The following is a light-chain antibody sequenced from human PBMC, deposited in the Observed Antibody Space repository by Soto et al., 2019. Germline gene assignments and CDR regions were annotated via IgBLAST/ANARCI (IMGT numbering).Light chain of an antibody. CDR2: GAS. CDR3: QQYGTSEII. J-gene: IGKJ5*01. CDR1: QSVSSSY. V-gene: IGKV3-20*01. Sequence: EIVLTQSPGTLSLSPGERATLSCRASQSVSSSYLAWYQQKPGQAPRLLIYGASSRATGIPDRFSGSGSGTDFTLTISRLETEDFAVFYCQQYGTSEIIFGQGTRLEI.